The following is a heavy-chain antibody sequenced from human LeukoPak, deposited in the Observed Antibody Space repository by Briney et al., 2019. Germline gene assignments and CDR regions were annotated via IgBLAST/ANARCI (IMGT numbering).Heavy chain of an antibody. CDR1: GGSISSISW. CDR3: ARGASSSWYVDY. V-gene: IGHV4-4*02. J-gene: IGHJ4*02. D-gene: IGHD6-13*01. Sequence: SGTLSLTCAVSGGSISSISWWSWVRQPPGKGLEWIGEIHHSGFTNYNPSLKSRVTISVDKSKDQFSLRLTSVTAADTGVYYCARGASSSWYVDYWGQGTLVTVSS. CDR2: IHHSGFT.